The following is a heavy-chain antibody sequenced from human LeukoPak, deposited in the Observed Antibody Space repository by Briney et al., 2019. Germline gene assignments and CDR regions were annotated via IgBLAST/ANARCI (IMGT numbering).Heavy chain of an antibody. CDR3: ARGHSSSWYGDAFDI. CDR2: INWNGGST. CDR1: GFTFSSYS. V-gene: IGHV3-20*04. J-gene: IGHJ3*02. Sequence: PGGSLRLSCAASGFTFSSYSMNWVRQAPGKGLEWVSGINWNGGSTGYADSVKGRFTISRDNAKNSLYLQMNSLRAEDTALYYCARGHSSSWYGDAFDIWGQGTMVTVSS. D-gene: IGHD6-13*01.